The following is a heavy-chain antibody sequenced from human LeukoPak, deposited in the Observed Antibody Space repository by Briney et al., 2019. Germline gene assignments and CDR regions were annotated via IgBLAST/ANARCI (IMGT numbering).Heavy chain of an antibody. J-gene: IGHJ4*02. D-gene: IGHD3-10*01. Sequence: SETLSLTCTASGGSISSYYWGWIRQPPGKGLEWIGYIYYSGSTNYNPSLKSRVTISVDTSKNQFSLKLSSVTAADTAVYYCARASRGGYGSGPQGYFDYWGQGTLVTVSS. CDR3: ARASRGGYGSGPQGYFDY. CDR2: IYYSGST. V-gene: IGHV4-59*01. CDR1: GGSISSYY.